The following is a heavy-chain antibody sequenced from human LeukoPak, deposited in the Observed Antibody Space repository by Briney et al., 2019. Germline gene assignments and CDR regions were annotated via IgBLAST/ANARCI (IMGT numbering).Heavy chain of an antibody. CDR3: ARDRSRSGYLSFDF. V-gene: IGHV3-64*01. CDR2: ISSNGGST. CDR1: GFTFSSHA. J-gene: IGHJ4*02. Sequence: GGSLRLSCAASGFTFSSHAMHWVRQAPGKGLEYVSSISSNGGSTYYANSVKGRFTISRDNSKNTMYLQMGSLRAEDMAAYYCARDRSRSGYLSFDFWGQGTLVTVSS. D-gene: IGHD3-22*01.